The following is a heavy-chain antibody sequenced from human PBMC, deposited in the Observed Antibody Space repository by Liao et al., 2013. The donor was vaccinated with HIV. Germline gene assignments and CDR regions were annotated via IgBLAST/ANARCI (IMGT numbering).Heavy chain of an antibody. CDR2: VYTTGIP. V-gene: IGHV4-4*07. J-gene: IGHJ4*02. Sequence: QVQLQESGPGLVQPSETLSLTCSVSGGSVSNYYWNWIRQPAGKGLEWLGRVYTTGIPTFNPSLKSRLTMSVDASKNQFSLKLNSVTAADTAVYFCATEDGSGKYFPFYFASWGQGTLVTVSS. CDR1: GGSVSNYY. CDR3: ATEDGSGKYFPFYFAS. D-gene: IGHD3-10*01.